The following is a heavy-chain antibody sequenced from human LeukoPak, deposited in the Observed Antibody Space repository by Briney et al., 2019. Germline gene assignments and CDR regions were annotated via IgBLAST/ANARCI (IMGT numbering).Heavy chain of an antibody. V-gene: IGHV3-23*01. Sequence: PGGSLKLSCAASGFTFSGSAMHWVRQASGKGLEWVSAISGSGGSTYYADSVKGRFTISRDNSKNTLYLQMNSLRAEDTAVYYCARSSYDFQFYYYYYMDVWGKGTTVTVSS. D-gene: IGHD3-3*01. CDR3: ARSSYDFQFYYYYYMDV. CDR2: ISGSGGST. CDR1: GFTFSGSA. J-gene: IGHJ6*03.